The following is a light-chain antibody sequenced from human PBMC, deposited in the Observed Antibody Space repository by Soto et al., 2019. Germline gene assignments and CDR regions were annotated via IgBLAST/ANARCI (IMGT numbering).Light chain of an antibody. Sequence: HSALTQPASVSASPGHSITISCTGTSGDVGGYNYVSWYQQHPGKAPKLMIYDVSTRPSGVSNRFSGSKSGNTASLTISWLQAEDEADYYCSSYTSSSTYVFGTGTKVTVL. CDR3: SSYTSSSTYV. V-gene: IGLV2-14*01. J-gene: IGLJ1*01. CDR1: SGDVGGYNY. CDR2: DVS.